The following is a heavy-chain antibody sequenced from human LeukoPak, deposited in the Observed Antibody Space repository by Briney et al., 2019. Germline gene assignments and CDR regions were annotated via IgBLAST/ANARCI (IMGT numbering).Heavy chain of an antibody. V-gene: IGHV3-66*01. CDR3: ASDSYSPEYFQH. CDR2: IYSGGST. D-gene: IGHD2-15*01. CDR1: GFSFSNNY. J-gene: IGHJ1*01. Sequence: GGSLRLSCAASGFSFSNNYMSWVRQAPGKGLEWVSVIYSGGSTFYADSVKGRFTISRDNSKNTLYLQMNSLRAEDTAVYYCASDSYSPEYFQHWGQGTLVTVSS.